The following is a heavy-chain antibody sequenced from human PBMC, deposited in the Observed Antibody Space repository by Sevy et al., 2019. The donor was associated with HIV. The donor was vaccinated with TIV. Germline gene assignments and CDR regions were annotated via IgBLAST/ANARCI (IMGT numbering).Heavy chain of an antibody. Sequence: GGSLRLSCVTSGFTFRTSGMHWVRQSPGKGLEWVAVISYDEAHKNYADSVKGRFSISKDNSKNTLYLQMSSPRTEDTAVYYCAKDYSAGITMVRGAYRAWGDYFDYWGQGTQVTVSS. V-gene: IGHV3-30*18. D-gene: IGHD3-10*01. CDR3: AKDYSAGITMVRGAYRAWGDYFDY. CDR2: ISYDEAHK. CDR1: GFTFRTSG. J-gene: IGHJ4*02.